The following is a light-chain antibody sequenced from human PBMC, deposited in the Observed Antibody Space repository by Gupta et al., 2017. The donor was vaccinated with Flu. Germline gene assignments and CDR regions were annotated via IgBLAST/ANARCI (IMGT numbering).Light chain of an antibody. J-gene: IGLJ2*01. Sequence: SYELTQPPSVSVSPGQTASITCSGDKLGSKYVCWYQHTAGQSPVLVIYADDKRPSGVPERFSGSNSENTATLTISGTRTMDEADYYCQTWDSATVVFGGGTKLTVL. V-gene: IGLV3-1*01. CDR2: ADD. CDR3: QTWDSATVV. CDR1: KLGSKY.